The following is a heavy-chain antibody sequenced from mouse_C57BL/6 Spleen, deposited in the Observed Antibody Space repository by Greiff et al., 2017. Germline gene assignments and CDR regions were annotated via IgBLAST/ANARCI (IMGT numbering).Heavy chain of an antibody. CDR3: SGQSAQAVRDY. CDR1: GYAFSSSW. J-gene: IGHJ2*01. D-gene: IGHD3-2*02. Sequence: QVPLQQSGPELVKPGASVKLSCKASGYAFSSSWMNWVKQRPGKGLEWIGRIYPGDGDTNYNGKFKGKATLTADKSSSTAYMQLRSLTSGDSAVYSGSGQSAQAVRDYWGQGTTLTVSS. CDR2: IYPGDGDT. V-gene: IGHV1-82*01.